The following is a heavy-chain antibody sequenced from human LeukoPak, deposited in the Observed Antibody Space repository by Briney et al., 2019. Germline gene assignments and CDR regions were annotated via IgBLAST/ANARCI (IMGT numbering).Heavy chain of an antibody. Sequence: GGSLRLSCAASGFPFSTFWMTWVRQAPGEGLEWVANIIQDGSERYYVGSVKGRFTISRDNAKNSLYLQMNSLRAEDTAVHYCAREGASTISHAFDVWGQGTMVTVSS. CDR3: AREGASTISHAFDV. J-gene: IGHJ3*01. D-gene: IGHD3-16*01. V-gene: IGHV3-7*01. CDR2: IIQDGSER. CDR1: GFPFSTFW.